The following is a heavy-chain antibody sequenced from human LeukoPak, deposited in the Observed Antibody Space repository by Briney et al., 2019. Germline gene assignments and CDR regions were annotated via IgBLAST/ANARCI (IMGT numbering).Heavy chain of an antibody. V-gene: IGHV3-30-3*01. J-gene: IGHJ4*02. CDR1: EFTFSSYT. Sequence: GGSLRLSCAASEFTFSSYTMHWVRQAPGKGLEGVALISYDGSNKYYADSVKGRFTISRDNSKNTLFLQTNSLRAEDTAMYYCARDWRAFCGGDCFGFFDYWGQGTLVTVSS. CDR3: ARDWRAFCGGDCFGFFDY. D-gene: IGHD2-21*02. CDR2: ISYDGSNK.